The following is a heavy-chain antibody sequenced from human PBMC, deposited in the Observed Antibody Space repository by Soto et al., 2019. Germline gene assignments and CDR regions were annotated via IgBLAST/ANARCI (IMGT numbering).Heavy chain of an antibody. Sequence: QVQLQESGPGLVKPSQTLSLTCTVSGGSISSGDYYWSWIRQPPGKGLEWIGYIYYSGSPYYNPSLKSRVTISVDTSKDQLFRKLSSVTDADTAVYYCARFGGRLDYWGQGTLVTVSS. CDR2: IYYSGSP. J-gene: IGHJ4*02. D-gene: IGHD3-10*01. V-gene: IGHV4-30-4*01. CDR1: GGSISSGDYY. CDR3: ARFGGRLDY.